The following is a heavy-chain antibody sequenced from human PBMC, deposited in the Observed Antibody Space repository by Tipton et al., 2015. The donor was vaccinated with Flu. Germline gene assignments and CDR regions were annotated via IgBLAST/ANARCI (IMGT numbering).Heavy chain of an antibody. CDR1: GGSISSYY. V-gene: IGHV4-59*01. D-gene: IGHD3-10*01. J-gene: IGHJ3*02. Sequence: TLSLTCTVSGGSISSYYWSWIRQPPGKGLAWIGYIYYSGSTNNNPPLTSRVTISVDTPKNQFSLKLSSVTAADTAVYYCARVALRADYDGSGTIPRYFAFDIWGQGTMVTVAS. CDR2: IYYSGST. CDR3: ARVALRADYDGSGTIPRYFAFDI.